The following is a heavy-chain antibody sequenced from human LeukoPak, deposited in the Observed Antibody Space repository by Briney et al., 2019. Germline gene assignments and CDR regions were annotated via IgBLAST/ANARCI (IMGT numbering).Heavy chain of an antibody. CDR3: AGGDYDFWSGYYRGTDY. CDR1: GFTFSSYS. Sequence: GGSLRLSCAASGFTFSSYSMNWVRQAPGKGLEWVSSISSSSSYIYYADSVKGRFTISRDNAKNSLYLQMNSLRAEDTAVYYCAGGDYDFWSGYYRGTDYWGQGTLVTVSS. V-gene: IGHV3-21*01. J-gene: IGHJ4*02. D-gene: IGHD3-3*01. CDR2: ISSSSSYI.